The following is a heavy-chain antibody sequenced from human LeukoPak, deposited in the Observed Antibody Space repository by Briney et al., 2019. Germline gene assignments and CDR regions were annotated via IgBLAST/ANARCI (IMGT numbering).Heavy chain of an antibody. Sequence: PGGSLRLSCAASGFIFSNYNMSWVRQAPGKGLEWVSAISGSGGSTYYADSVKGRFTISRDNSKNTLYLQMNSLRAEDTAVYYCAKGIVVVVPAAMNYWGQGTLVTVSS. D-gene: IGHD2-2*01. V-gene: IGHV3-23*01. CDR3: AKGIVVVVPAAMNY. CDR1: GFIFSNYN. J-gene: IGHJ4*02. CDR2: ISGSGGST.